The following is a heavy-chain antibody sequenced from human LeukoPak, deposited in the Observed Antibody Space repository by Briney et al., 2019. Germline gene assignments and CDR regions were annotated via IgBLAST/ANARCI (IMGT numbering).Heavy chain of an antibody. CDR2: INSDGSSS. Sequence: PGGSLRLSCAASGFTLSTYWMHWLRQSPGEGLVWVSRINSDGSSSAYADSAKGRFTISRDNAKNTLSLQMNSLRAEDTAVYYCARDPDSYHSGAYYSFFDYWGQGILVTVSS. J-gene: IGHJ4*02. D-gene: IGHD3-22*01. CDR1: GFTLSTYW. CDR3: ARDPDSYHSGAYYSFFDY. V-gene: IGHV3-74*01.